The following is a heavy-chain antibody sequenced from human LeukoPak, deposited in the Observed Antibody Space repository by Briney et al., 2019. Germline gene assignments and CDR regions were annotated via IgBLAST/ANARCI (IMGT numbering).Heavy chain of an antibody. CDR2: IYTSGST. J-gene: IGHJ4*02. CDR3: GTGTSFFADH. V-gene: IGHV4-4*09. CDR1: GGSISSYY. D-gene: IGHD1-7*01. Sequence: SETLSLTCTVSGGSISSYYWSWIRQPPGKGLEWIGYIYTSGSTNYNPSLKSRVTISVDTSKNQFSLKLSSVTAADTAVYYCGTGTSFFADHWGQGTLVTVSS.